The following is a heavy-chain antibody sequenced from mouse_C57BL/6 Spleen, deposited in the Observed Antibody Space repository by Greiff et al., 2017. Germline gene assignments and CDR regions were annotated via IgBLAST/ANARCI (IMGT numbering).Heavy chain of an antibody. CDR1: GYTFTDYE. D-gene: IGHD2-5*01. CDR3: TRGGYSNYHY. J-gene: IGHJ2*01. V-gene: IGHV1-15*01. Sequence: QVQLKESVAELVRPGASVTLSCKASGYTFTDYEMHWVKQTPVHGLEWIGAIDPETGGTAYNQKFKGKAILTADKSSSTAYMELRSLTSEDSAVYYCTRGGYSNYHYWGQGTTLTVSS. CDR2: IDPETGGT.